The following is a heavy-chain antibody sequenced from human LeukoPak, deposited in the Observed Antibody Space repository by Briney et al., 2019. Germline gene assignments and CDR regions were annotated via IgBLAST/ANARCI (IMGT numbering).Heavy chain of an antibody. V-gene: IGHV3-66*01. CDR1: GFTFDDYG. CDR2: IYSGGST. CDR3: ARDRRDSYGYFDY. J-gene: IGHJ4*02. Sequence: GGSLRLSCAASGFTFDDYGMSWVRQAPGKGLEWVSVIYSGGSTYYADSVKGRFTISRDNSKNTLYLQMNSLRAEDTAVYYCARDRRDSYGYFDYWGQGTLVTVSS. D-gene: IGHD5-18*01.